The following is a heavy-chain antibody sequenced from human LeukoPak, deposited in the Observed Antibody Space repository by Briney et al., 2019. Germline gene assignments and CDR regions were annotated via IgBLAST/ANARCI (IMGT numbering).Heavy chain of an antibody. CDR1: GCTFSSYA. D-gene: IGHD6-19*01. CDR3: ARDFGAGTFDY. J-gene: IGHJ4*02. CDR2: IIPIFGTA. Sequence: ASVKVSCKASGCTFSSYAISWVRQAPGQGLKWMGGIIPIFGTANYAQKFQGRVTITADESTSTAYMELSSLRSEDTAVYYCARDFGAGTFDYWGQGTLVTVSS. V-gene: IGHV1-69*13.